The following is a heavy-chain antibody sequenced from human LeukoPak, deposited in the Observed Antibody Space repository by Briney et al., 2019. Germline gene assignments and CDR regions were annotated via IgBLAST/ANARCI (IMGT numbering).Heavy chain of an antibody. CDR2: IRNDGSEK. J-gene: IGHJ5*02. D-gene: IGHD6-19*01. CDR1: GFSISNFW. Sequence: GGSLRLSCAVAGFSISNFWMTWVRQVPGKGLEWVANIRNDGSEKNYVDSVNGRFTISRDNAKNSLYLQMNSLRAEDTAVYYCVRQAGVSWGQGTLVTVSS. CDR3: VRQAGVS. V-gene: IGHV3-7*01.